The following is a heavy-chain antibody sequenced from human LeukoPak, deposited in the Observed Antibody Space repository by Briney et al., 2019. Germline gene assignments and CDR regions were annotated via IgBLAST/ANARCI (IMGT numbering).Heavy chain of an antibody. CDR1: GFTFSSYG. V-gene: IGHV3-30*02. D-gene: IGHD2-2*01. Sequence: TGGSLRLSCAASGFTFSSYGMHWVRQAPGKGLEWVAFIRYDGSNKYYADSVKGRFTISRDNSKNTLYLQMNSLRAEDTAVYYCAKDGVPAAPYSVYYYYYMDVWGKGTTVTVSS. CDR3: AKDGVPAAPYSVYYYYYMDV. CDR2: IRYDGSNK. J-gene: IGHJ6*03.